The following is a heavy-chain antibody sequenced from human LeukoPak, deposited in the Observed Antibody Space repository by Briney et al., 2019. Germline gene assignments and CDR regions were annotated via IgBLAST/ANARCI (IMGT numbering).Heavy chain of an antibody. V-gene: IGHV4-59*08. CDR1: GGSISSYY. CDR3: ASQSAIAAVAWAPFDY. J-gene: IGHJ4*02. D-gene: IGHD6-13*01. Sequence: SETLSLTCTVSGGSISSYYWSWIRQPPGKGLEWIGYIYYSGSPNYNPSLKSRSTISVDTSKNQFSLKLSSVTAADTAVYYCASQSAIAAVAWAPFDYWGQGTLVTVSS. CDR2: IYYSGSP.